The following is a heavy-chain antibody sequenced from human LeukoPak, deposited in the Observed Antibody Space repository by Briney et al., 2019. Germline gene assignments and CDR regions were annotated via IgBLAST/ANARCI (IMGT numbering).Heavy chain of an antibody. CDR1: GGSISSYY. CDR3: ARGGSGSYRIGAWFDP. J-gene: IGHJ5*02. V-gene: IGHV4-59*01. CDR2: IFYTGST. D-gene: IGHD3-10*01. Sequence: SETLSLTCTVSGGSISSYYWSWIRQSPGKGLEWIGYIFYTGSTNYNPSLKSRVTISVDTSKNQFSLKLSSVTAADTAVYYCARGGSGSYRIGAWFDPWGQGTLVTVSS.